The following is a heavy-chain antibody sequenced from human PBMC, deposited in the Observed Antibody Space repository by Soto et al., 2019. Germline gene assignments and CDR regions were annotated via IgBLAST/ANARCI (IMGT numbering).Heavy chain of an antibody. CDR1: GGSISSRSYS. J-gene: IGHJ6*02. Sequence: SETLSLTCSVSGGSISSRSYSWGWIRQPPGKGLEWIGYIYYTGSTNYNPSLKSRVTISVDTSKNQFSLQLSSVTAEDTAVYYCAIPDIVLVPAAMRLDYYYYGMDVWGQGTTVSVSS. CDR3: AIPDIVLVPAAMRLDYYYYGMDV. CDR2: IYYTGST. D-gene: IGHD2-2*01. V-gene: IGHV4-61*05.